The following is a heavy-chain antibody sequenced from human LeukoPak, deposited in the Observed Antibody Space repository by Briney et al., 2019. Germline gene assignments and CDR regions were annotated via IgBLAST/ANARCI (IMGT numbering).Heavy chain of an antibody. V-gene: IGHV1-46*01. CDR1: GYTLTSYY. D-gene: IGHD2-21*01. CDR2: INPSGGST. CDR3: ARSMGFEAFDI. J-gene: IGHJ3*02. Sequence: ASVKVSCKASGYTLTSYYMHWVRQAPGQGLEWMGIINPSGGSTSYAQKFQGRVTMTRDTSTSTVYMELSSLRSEDTAVYYCARSMGFEAFDIWGQGTMVTVSS.